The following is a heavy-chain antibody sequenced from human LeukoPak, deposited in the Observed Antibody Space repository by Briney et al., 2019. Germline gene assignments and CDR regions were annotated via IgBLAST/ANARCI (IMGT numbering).Heavy chain of an antibody. CDR1: GFTFSSYE. J-gene: IGHJ4*02. D-gene: IGHD2-2*01. Sequence: GGSLRLSCTASGFTFSSYEMNWVRQAPGKGLEWVSYISSGTTTIYYADSVKGRFTISRDNAKNSLYLQMNSLRAEDTAVYYCARRYCSSTSCTLDSWGQGTLVTVSS. CDR2: ISSGTTTI. V-gene: IGHV3-48*03. CDR3: ARRYCSSTSCTLDS.